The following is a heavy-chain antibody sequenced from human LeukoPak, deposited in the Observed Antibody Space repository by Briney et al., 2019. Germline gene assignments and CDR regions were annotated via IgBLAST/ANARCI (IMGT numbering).Heavy chain of an antibody. J-gene: IGHJ4*02. CDR1: GYTFTSYD. Sequence: ASVKVSCKASGYTFTSYDISWVRQAPGQGLEWMGWISAYNGNTNYAQKLQGRVTITTDESTSTAYMELSSLRSEDRAVYYCARNPDYGDTLYYFDYWGQGTLVTVSS. CDR3: ARNPDYGDTLYYFDY. CDR2: ISAYNGNT. D-gene: IGHD4-17*01. V-gene: IGHV1-18*01.